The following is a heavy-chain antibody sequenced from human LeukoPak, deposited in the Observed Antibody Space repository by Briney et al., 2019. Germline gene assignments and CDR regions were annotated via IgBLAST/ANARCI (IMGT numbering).Heavy chain of an antibody. CDR2: IYYSGST. CDR3: ARVQGYYDSSGYFTANSRFDP. J-gene: IGHJ5*02. CDR1: GGSISSSSYY. Sequence: PSETLSLTCTVSGGSISSSSYYWGWIRQPPGKGLEWIGSIYYSGSTYYNPSLKSRVTISVDTSKNQFSLKLSSVTAADTAVYYCARVQGYYDSSGYFTANSRFDPWGQGTRVTVSS. D-gene: IGHD3-22*01. V-gene: IGHV4-39*07.